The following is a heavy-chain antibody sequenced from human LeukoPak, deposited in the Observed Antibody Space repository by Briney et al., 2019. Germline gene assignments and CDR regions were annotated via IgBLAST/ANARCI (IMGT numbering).Heavy chain of an antibody. J-gene: IGHJ4*02. Sequence: GGSLRLSCAASGFTSSSYAMSWVRQAPGKGLEWVSTISASGGSTYYADSVKGRFTISRDNPKNTLYLQMNSLRAEDTAVYYCAKLRTIHYFDYWGQGTLVTVSS. D-gene: IGHD2-21*01. CDR1: GFTSSSYA. V-gene: IGHV3-23*01. CDR2: ISASGGST. CDR3: AKLRTIHYFDY.